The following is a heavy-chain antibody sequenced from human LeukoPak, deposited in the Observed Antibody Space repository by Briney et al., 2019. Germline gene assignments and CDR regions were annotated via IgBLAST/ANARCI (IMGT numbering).Heavy chain of an antibody. Sequence: SETLSLTCTVSGYSISSGYYWGWIRQPPGKGLEWIGRIYHSRSTYYNPSLKLRDTKSVATSKIQFSLPLSSVTAANTAVYYSARDPGNTYYDFWSGYYTRPFDYWGQGTLVTVSS. J-gene: IGHJ4*02. CDR3: ARDPGNTYYDFWSGYYTRPFDY. D-gene: IGHD3-3*01. V-gene: IGHV4-38-2*02. CDR2: IYHSRST. CDR1: GYSISSGYY.